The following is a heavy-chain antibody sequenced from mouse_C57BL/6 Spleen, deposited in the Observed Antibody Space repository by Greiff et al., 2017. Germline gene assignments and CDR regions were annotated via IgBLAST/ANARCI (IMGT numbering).Heavy chain of an antibody. CDR3: AAYYCKGGYYEY. CDR2: IYPGSGST. D-gene: IGHD1-1*01. CDR1: GYTFTSYW. V-gene: IGHV1-55*01. Sequence: QVQLKQPGAELVRPGASVKMSCKASGYTFTSYWITWVKQRPGQGLEWIGHIYPGSGSTNYNEKFKSKATLTVDTSSSTAYTQLSSLTSEDSADYDCAAYYCKGGYYEYWGKGATVTVAS. J-gene: IGHJ2*01.